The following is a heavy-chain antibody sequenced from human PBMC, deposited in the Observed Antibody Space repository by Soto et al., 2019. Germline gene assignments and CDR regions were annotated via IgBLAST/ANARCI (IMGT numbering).Heavy chain of an antibody. CDR2: ISAYNGNT. J-gene: IGHJ6*03. CDR1: GYTFTSYG. Sequence: GASVKVSCKASGYTFTSYGISWVRQAPGQGLEWMGWISAYNGNTNYAQKLQGRVTMTTDTSTSTAYMELRSLRPDDTAVYYCARDRLPSPFGYYYYYMDVWGKGTTVTVSS. CDR3: ARDRLPSPFGYYYYYMDV. V-gene: IGHV1-18*01. D-gene: IGHD3-16*01.